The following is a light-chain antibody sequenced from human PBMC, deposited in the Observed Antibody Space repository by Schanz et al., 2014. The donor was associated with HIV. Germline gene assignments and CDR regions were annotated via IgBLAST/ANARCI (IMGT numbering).Light chain of an antibody. J-gene: IGLJ2*01. CDR3: GAWDSSLSVLL. CDR2: DNY. Sequence: QSVLTQPPSASGTPGQRVTISCSGSSSNIGSNFGYWYQQLPGTAPKLLIYDNYKRPSEIPDRFSASKSGTSATLAITGLQTGDEADYFCGAWDSSLSVLLFGGGTKLTVL. CDR1: SSNIGSNF. V-gene: IGLV1-51*01.